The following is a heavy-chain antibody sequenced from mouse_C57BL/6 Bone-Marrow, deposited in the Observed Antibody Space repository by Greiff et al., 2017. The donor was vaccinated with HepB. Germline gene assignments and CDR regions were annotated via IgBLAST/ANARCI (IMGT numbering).Heavy chain of an antibody. CDR3: ARKAYSLYYFDY. J-gene: IGHJ2*01. Sequence: VQLQQPGAELVKPGASVKLSCKASGYTFTSYWMHWVKQRPGQGLEWIGMIHPNSGSTNYNEKFKSKATLTVDKSSSTAYMQHSSLTSEDSAVYYCARKAYSLYYFDYWGQGTTLTVSS. CDR2: IHPNSGST. V-gene: IGHV1-64*01. CDR1: GYTFTSYW.